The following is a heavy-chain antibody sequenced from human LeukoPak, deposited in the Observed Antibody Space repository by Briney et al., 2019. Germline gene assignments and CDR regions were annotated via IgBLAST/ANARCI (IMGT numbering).Heavy chain of an antibody. CDR2: ISAYNGNT. CDR3: ARVNGGSYYEDRTFDY. D-gene: IGHD1-26*01. CDR1: GYTFTSYD. V-gene: IGHV1-18*01. J-gene: IGHJ4*02. Sequence: VASVKVSCKASGYTFTSYDISWVRQAPGQGLEWMGWISAYNGNTNYAQKLQGKVTMTTDTSTSTAYMELRSLRSDDTAVYYCARVNGGSYYEDRTFDYWGQGTLVTVSS.